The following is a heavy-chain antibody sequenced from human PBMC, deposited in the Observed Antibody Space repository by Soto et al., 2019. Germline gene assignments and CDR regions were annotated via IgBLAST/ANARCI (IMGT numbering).Heavy chain of an antibody. CDR1: GGAISSGDYY. D-gene: IGHD3-22*01. CDR3: VSAHYYDSSGYNH. J-gene: IGHJ5*02. V-gene: IGHV4-30-4*01. Sequence: LSSTCAFSGGAISSGDYYCSWIRQPPGKGLEWIGYIYYSGSTYYNPSLKSRVTISVDTSKNQFSLKLSSVTAADTAVYYCVSAHYYDSSGYNHSGQGTLVPV. CDR2: IYYSGST.